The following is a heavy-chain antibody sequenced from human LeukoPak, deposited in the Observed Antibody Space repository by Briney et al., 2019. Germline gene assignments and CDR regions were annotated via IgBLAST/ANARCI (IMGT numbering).Heavy chain of an antibody. CDR2: FSGSNGNT. J-gene: IGHJ4*02. D-gene: IGHD3-10*01. CDR1: GYTFTTYG. V-gene: IGHV1-18*04. CDR3: ARDRDRMVQGVTALFYY. Sequence: ASVKVSCKTSGYTFTTYGISWVRQAPGQGLEWMGWFSGSNGNTKYAQKVTGRVTMTTDTATTTAYMEVRSLRSDDTAVYYCARDRDRMVQGVTALFYYCGQGTLVTVSS.